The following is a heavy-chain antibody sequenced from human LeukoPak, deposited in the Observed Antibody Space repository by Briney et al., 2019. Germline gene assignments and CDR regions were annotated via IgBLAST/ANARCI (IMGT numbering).Heavy chain of an antibody. Sequence: ASVKVSCKASGYMFTAPYIHWMRQAPGQGLEWMGWINPNSGGTRYAQTFQGRITVTRDTSTSTAYMALSGLRDDDTAVYYCARVGYCTKGVSMNYDYWGQGTLVTVSS. D-gene: IGHD2-8*01. J-gene: IGHJ4*02. CDR2: INPNSGGT. V-gene: IGHV1-2*02. CDR3: ARVGYCTKGVSMNYDY. CDR1: GYMFTAPY.